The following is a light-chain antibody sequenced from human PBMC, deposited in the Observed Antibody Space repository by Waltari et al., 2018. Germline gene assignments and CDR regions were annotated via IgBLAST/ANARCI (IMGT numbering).Light chain of an antibody. V-gene: IGKV1-39*01. CDR1: QSISSY. Sequence: DIQMTQSPSPLSASLVDRVTITCRASQSISSYLNWYQQKPGKAPKLLIYAASSLQSGVPSRFSGSGSGTDFTLTISSLQPEDFATYYCQQSYSRVTFGPGTKVDIK. J-gene: IGKJ3*01. CDR2: AAS. CDR3: QQSYSRVT.